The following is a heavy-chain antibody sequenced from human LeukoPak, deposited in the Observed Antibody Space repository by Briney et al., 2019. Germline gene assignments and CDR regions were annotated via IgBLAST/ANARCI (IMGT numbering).Heavy chain of an antibody. CDR3: ARGGTSTYYDFWSGYYQGYFDY. D-gene: IGHD3-3*01. Sequence: KTGGSLRLSCAASGFTFSSYSMNWVRQAPGKGLEWVSSISSSSSYIYYADSVKGRFTISRDNAKNSLYLPMNSLRAEDTAVYYCARGGTSTYYDFWSGYYQGYFDYWGQGTLVTVSS. V-gene: IGHV3-21*01. J-gene: IGHJ4*02. CDR1: GFTFSSYS. CDR2: ISSSSSYI.